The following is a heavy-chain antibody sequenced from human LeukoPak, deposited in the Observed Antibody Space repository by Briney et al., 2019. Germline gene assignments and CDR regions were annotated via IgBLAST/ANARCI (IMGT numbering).Heavy chain of an antibody. D-gene: IGHD1-26*01. CDR1: EFTFSSYW. V-gene: IGHV3-7*01. J-gene: IGHJ4*02. Sequence: GGSLRLSCAASEFTFSSYWMGWVRQAPGKRLEWVANMNIDGSEKYYADSAKGRFTISRDNARNSVYLQMNSLRVEDTAVYYCARDPVEWELLLDYWGQGTLVTVSS. CDR2: MNIDGSEK. CDR3: ARDPVEWELLLDY.